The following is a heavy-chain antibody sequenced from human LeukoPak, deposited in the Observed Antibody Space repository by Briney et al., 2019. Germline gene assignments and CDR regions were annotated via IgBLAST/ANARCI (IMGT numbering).Heavy chain of an antibody. Sequence: GRSLRLSCAASGFTFSSYAIHWVRQAPGKGLGWVAVISYDGSNKYYADSVKGRFTISRDNSKNTLYLQMNSLRAEDTAVYYCARVRGITIFGVVISYYYYGMDVWGQGTTVTVSS. CDR2: ISYDGSNK. CDR1: GFTFSSYA. CDR3: ARVRGITIFGVVISYYYYGMDV. J-gene: IGHJ6*02. D-gene: IGHD3-3*01. V-gene: IGHV3-30-3*01.